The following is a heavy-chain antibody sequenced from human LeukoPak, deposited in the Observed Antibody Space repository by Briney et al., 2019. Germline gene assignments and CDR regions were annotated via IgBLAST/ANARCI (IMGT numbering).Heavy chain of an antibody. D-gene: IGHD6-6*01. CDR1: GFTFSSYA. CDR2: ISGSGGST. V-gene: IGHV3-23*01. Sequence: PGGSLRLSCAASGFTFSSYATSWVRQAPGKGLEWVSAISGSGGSTYYADSVKGRFTISRDNSKNTLYLQMNSLRAEDTAVYYCAAAYSSSSTPWWFDPWGQGTLVTVSS. CDR3: AAAYSSSSTPWWFDP. J-gene: IGHJ5*02.